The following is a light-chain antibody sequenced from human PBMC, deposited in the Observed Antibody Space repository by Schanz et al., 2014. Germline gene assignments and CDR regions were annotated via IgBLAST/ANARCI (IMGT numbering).Light chain of an antibody. CDR3: SSYAGNNNLV. CDR2: EVS. V-gene: IGLV2-8*01. J-gene: IGLJ3*02. Sequence: QSALTQPASASGSPGQSVTISCTGTSSDVGGYNYVSWYQQHPGKAPKLMIYEVSQRPSGVPDRFSGSKSGNTASLTVSGLQAEDEADYYCSSYAGNNNLVFGGGTKLTV. CDR1: SSDVGGYNY.